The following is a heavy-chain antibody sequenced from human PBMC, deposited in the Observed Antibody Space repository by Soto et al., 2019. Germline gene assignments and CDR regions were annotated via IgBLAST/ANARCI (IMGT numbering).Heavy chain of an antibody. Sequence: GGSLRLSFAASGFTFSSYAMSWVRQAPGKGLEWVSAISGSGGSTYYADSVKGRFTISRDNSKNTLYLQMNSLRAEDTAVYYCAKDRMRLRSYFDYWGQGTLVTVSS. J-gene: IGHJ4*02. V-gene: IGHV3-23*01. CDR2: ISGSGGST. CDR1: GFTFSSYA. CDR3: AKDRMRLRSYFDY. D-gene: IGHD5-12*01.